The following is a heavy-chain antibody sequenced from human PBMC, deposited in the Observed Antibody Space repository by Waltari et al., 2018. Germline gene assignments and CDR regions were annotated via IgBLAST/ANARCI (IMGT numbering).Heavy chain of an antibody. CDR3: ASGQTFYSYFDS. Sequence: QVQLVQSGAEVKRPGASVKVSCKASGDTFTSYYMHWVRQAPGQGLEWMGVINPSGVSTSYAQKFQGRVTMTRDTSTSTLYMELSSLRSEDTAVYYCASGQTFYSYFDSWGQGTLVTVSS. V-gene: IGHV1-46*03. J-gene: IGHJ4*02. D-gene: IGHD1-26*01. CDR2: INPSGVST. CDR1: GDTFTSYY.